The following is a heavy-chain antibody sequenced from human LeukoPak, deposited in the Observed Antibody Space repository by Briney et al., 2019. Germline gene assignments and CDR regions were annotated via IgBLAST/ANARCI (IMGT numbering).Heavy chain of an antibody. CDR1: GFTFSSYA. J-gene: IGHJ5*02. D-gene: IGHD4-11*01. Sequence: GGSLRLSCAASGFTFSSYAMSWVRQAPGKGLEWVSAISGSGGSTYYADSVKGRFTISRDNSKNTLYLQMNSLRAEDTAVYYCAKNVRKYDYPLNWFDPWGQGTLVTVSS. CDR2: ISGSGGST. V-gene: IGHV3-23*01. CDR3: AKNVRKYDYPLNWFDP.